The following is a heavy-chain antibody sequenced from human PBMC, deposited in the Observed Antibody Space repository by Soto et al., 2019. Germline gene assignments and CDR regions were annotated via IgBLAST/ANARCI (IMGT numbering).Heavy chain of an antibody. Sequence: QVQLQQWGAGLLKPSETLSLTCAVYGGSFSGYYWSWIRQPPGKGLEWIGEINHSGSTNYNPSLKSRVTISVATAKNQFSLRLSSVTAADPAVYYCAGRSGSGANNWFDPWGQGTLVTVSA. CDR3: AGRSGSGANNWFDP. CDR2: INHSGST. V-gene: IGHV4-34*01. CDR1: GGSFSGYY. J-gene: IGHJ5*02. D-gene: IGHD6-25*01.